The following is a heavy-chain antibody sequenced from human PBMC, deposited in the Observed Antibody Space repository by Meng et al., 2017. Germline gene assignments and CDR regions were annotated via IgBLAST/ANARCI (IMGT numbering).Heavy chain of an antibody. CDR3: ARDLPPSYFDY. CDR1: GFTFGSYS. V-gene: IGHV3-21*01. Sequence: GGSLRLSCAASGFTFGSYSIHWVRQAPGKGLEWVSSISGGGSYIYYADSVRGRFTISRDNARNSLYLRMNSPRVEDTAVYYCARDLPPSYFDYWGQGTLVTVSS. CDR2: ISGGGSYI. J-gene: IGHJ4*02.